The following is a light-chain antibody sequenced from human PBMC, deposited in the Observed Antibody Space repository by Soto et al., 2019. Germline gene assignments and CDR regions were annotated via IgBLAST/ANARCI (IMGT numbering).Light chain of an antibody. Sequence: QSALTQPASVSGSPGQSITISCTGTSSDIGDYNYVSWFQQHPGRAPKLLIFEVTNRPSGVSNRFSGSKSGYTASLTISGLHTEDEADYYCNSYTSTKPYVFGTGTKVTVL. CDR3: NSYTSTKPYV. J-gene: IGLJ1*01. V-gene: IGLV2-14*01. CDR1: SSDIGDYNY. CDR2: EVT.